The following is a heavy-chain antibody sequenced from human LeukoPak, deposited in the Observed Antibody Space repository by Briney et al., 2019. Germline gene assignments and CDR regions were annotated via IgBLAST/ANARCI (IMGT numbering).Heavy chain of an antibody. V-gene: IGHV3-48*04. CDR1: GFTISSYS. J-gene: IGHJ4*02. Sequence: GGSLRLSCAASGFTISSYSMNWVRQAPGKGLEWVSYISSSGNTIHYADSVKGRFTISRDNAKTSLYLQMNSLRAEDTAVYYCARGDDYGDYRGRDFDYWGQGTLVTVSS. CDR3: ARGDDYGDYRGRDFDY. D-gene: IGHD4-17*01. CDR2: ISSSGNTI.